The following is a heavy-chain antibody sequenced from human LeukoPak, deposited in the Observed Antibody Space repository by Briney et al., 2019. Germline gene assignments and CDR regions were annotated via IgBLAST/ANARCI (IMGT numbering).Heavy chain of an antibody. V-gene: IGHV4-39*07. D-gene: IGHD3-10*01. J-gene: IGHJ4*02. Sequence: SETLSLTCTVSGGSISSSSYYWGWIRQPPGKGLEWIGSTYYSGSTYYNPSLKSRVTISVDTSKNQFSLKLSSVTAADTAVYYCARITMVRGKGAFDYWGQGTLVTVSS. CDR1: GGSISSSSYY. CDR3: ARITMVRGKGAFDY. CDR2: TYYSGST.